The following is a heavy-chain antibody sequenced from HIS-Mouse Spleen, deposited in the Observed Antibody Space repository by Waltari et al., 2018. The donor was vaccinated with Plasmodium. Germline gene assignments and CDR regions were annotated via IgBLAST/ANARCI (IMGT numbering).Heavy chain of an antibody. CDR2: IYYSGST. J-gene: IGHJ6*02. V-gene: IGHV4-39*01. CDR3: ARLPRVEEVTTPFYYYYYGMDV. D-gene: IGHD4-4*01. CDR1: GGSISSSSYY. Sequence: QLQLQESGPGLVKPSETLSLTCTVSGGSISSSSYYWGWIRQPPGKGLECIGSIYYSGSTYYNPSLKSLVTISVDTSKNQFSLKLSSGTAADTAVYYCARLPRVEEVTTPFYYYYYGMDVWGQGTTVTVSS.